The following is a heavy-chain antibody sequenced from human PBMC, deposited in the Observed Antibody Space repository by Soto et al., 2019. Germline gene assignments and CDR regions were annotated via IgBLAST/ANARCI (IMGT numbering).Heavy chain of an antibody. CDR2: ISSNGGST. Sequence: GGSMRLSCAASGFTFSSYAMHWVRQAPGNGLEYVSAISSNGGSTYYANSVKGRFTISRDNSKNTLYLQMGSLRAEDMAVFYCARGSRRYFDWLTPFDIWGQGTMVTVSS. CDR3: ARGSRRYFDWLTPFDI. CDR1: GFTFSSYA. J-gene: IGHJ3*02. V-gene: IGHV3-64*01. D-gene: IGHD3-9*01.